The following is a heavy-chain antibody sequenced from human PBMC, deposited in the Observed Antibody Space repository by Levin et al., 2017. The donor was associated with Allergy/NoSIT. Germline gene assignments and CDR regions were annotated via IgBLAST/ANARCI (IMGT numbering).Heavy chain of an antibody. CDR2: INHSGST. CDR3: ARGGYSSSYRFRYYYYAMDV. J-gene: IGHJ6*02. Sequence: GSLRLSCAVYGGSFSGYYWTWIRQPPGKGLEWIGEINHSGSTNYNPSLKSRVTISVDTSKNQFSLKLSSVTAADTAVYYCARGGYSSSYRFRYYYYAMDVWGQGTTVTVSS. V-gene: IGHV4-34*01. CDR1: GGSFSGYY. D-gene: IGHD6-13*01.